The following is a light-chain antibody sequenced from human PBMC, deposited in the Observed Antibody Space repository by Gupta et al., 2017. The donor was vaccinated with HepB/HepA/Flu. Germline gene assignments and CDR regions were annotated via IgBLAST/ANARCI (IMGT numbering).Light chain of an antibody. J-gene: IGLJ2*01. Sequence: QSALTQPASVSGSPGQSITISCTGTSSDVGGYNYVSWYQQHPGKAPKLMIYDVSNRPSGVANRFSGSKSGNTASLTISGRKEEDEADYYCSSYTSSSNVVFGGGTKLTVL. CDR2: DVS. V-gene: IGLV2-14*03. CDR3: SSYTSSSNVV. CDR1: SSDVGGYNY.